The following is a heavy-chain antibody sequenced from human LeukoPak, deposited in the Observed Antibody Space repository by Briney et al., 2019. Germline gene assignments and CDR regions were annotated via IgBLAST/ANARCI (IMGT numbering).Heavy chain of an antibody. J-gene: IGHJ4*02. CDR3: ARPSPEGATEY. D-gene: IGHD1-26*01. Sequence: PSETLSPTCTVSGGSISSSSYYWGWIRQPPGKGLEWIGSIYYSGSTYYNPSLKSRVTISVDTSKNQFSLKLSSVTAADTAVYYCARPSPEGATEYWGQGTLVTVSS. CDR1: GGSISSSSYY. CDR2: IYYSGST. V-gene: IGHV4-39*01.